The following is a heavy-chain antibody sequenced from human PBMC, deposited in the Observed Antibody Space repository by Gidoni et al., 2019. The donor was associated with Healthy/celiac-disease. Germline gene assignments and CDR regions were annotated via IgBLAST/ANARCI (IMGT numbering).Heavy chain of an antibody. Sequence: EVQLVESGGGLVKPGGSLRLSCAASGFTFSSYSMNWVRQAPGTGLEWVSSISSSSSYIYYADSVKGRFTISRDNAKNSLYLQMNSLRAEDTAVYYCASYSGSYYVVSGVDYWGQGTLVTVSS. CDR1: GFTFSSYS. CDR3: ASYSGSYYVVSGVDY. D-gene: IGHD1-26*01. V-gene: IGHV3-21*01. CDR2: ISSSSSYI. J-gene: IGHJ4*02.